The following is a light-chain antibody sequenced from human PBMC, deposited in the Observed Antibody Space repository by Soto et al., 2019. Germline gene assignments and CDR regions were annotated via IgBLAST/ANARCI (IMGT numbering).Light chain of an antibody. J-gene: IGKJ4*01. Sequence: DIQMTQSPSTLSASVGDRVTITCRASQSVTSRLAWYQQKPGKAPKLLIYGASNLESGVPSRFSGSGSGTEFTLTIRSLQPDDFATYYCQQYNSYSLTFGGGTTVEIK. CDR2: GAS. CDR3: QQYNSYSLT. CDR1: QSVTSR. V-gene: IGKV1-5*01.